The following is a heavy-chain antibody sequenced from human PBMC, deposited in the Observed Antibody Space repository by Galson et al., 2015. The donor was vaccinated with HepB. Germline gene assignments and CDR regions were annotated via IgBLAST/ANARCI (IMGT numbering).Heavy chain of an antibody. J-gene: IGHJ4*02. CDR1: GGSFSGYY. Sequence: SETLSLTCAVHGGSFSGYYWNWIRQSPGKGLEWIGEINHSGSSNYSPSLRSRVTISVDTSKKQVFLRVSSVTAADTAVYYRVRGRVFVVEVPAAMRGYFDHWGQGTLVTVSS. D-gene: IGHD2-2*01. V-gene: IGHV4-34*01. CDR3: VRGRVFVVEVPAAMRGYFDH. CDR2: INHSGSS.